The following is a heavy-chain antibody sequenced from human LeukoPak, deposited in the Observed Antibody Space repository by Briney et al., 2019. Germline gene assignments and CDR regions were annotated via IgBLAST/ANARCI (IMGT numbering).Heavy chain of an antibody. J-gene: IGHJ4*02. V-gene: IGHV3-30*18. Sequence: GGSLRLSCAASKFTFSNYGMQWVRQAPGKGLEWVAVISSDGGTKYYADSVKGRFTLSRDNSRNTLDLQMNSLGPEDTAVYYCAKEYDSGGYGAYFDYWGQGTLVTVSS. CDR3: AKEYDSGGYGAYFDY. CDR2: ISSDGGTK. D-gene: IGHD3-10*01. CDR1: KFTFSNYG.